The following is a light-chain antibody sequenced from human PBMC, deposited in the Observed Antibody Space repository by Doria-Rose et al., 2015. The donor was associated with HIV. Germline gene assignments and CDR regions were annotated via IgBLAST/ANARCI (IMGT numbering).Light chain of an antibody. CDR1: QSFSSTY. J-gene: IGKJ1*01. CDR2: DGS. Sequence: EIVLTQSSGTLSLSPGERATLSCRASQSFSSTYLAWYQQNPGQAPSLLIYDGSTRATGIPDRFSASGSGTDFTLTINRLEPEDFALYYCHQYGTSWTFGQGTKVGI. V-gene: IGKV3-20*01. CDR3: HQYGTSWT.